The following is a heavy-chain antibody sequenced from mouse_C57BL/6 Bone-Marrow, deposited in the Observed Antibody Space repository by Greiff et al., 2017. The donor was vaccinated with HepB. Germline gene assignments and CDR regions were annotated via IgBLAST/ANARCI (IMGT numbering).Heavy chain of an antibody. CDR2: ILPGSGST. Sequence: VKLMESGAELMKPGASVKLSCKATGYTFTGYWIEWVKQRPGHGLEWIGEILPGSGSTNYNEKFKGKATFTADTSSNTAYMQLNSLTTEDSAIYYCARGHSSYLYYYAMDYWGQGTSVTVSS. CDR3: ARGHSSYLYYYAMDY. CDR1: GYTFTGYW. J-gene: IGHJ4*01. V-gene: IGHV1-9*01. D-gene: IGHD1-1*01.